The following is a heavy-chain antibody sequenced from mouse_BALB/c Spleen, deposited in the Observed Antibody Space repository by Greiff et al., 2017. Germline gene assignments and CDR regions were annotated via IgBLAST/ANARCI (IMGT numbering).Heavy chain of an antibody. CDR3: AREGYDAWFAY. V-gene: IGHV14-3*02. CDR1: GFNIKDTY. Sequence: DVHLVESGAELVKPGASVKLSCTASGFNIKDTYMHWVKQRPEQGLEWIGRIDPANGNTKYDPKFQGKATITADTSSNTAYLQLSSLTSEDTAVYYCAREGYDAWFAYWGQGTLVTVSA. D-gene: IGHD2-2*01. J-gene: IGHJ3*01. CDR2: IDPANGNT.